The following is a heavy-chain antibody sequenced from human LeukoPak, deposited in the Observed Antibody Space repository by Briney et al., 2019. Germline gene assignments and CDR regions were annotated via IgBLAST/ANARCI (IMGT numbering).Heavy chain of an antibody. V-gene: IGHV4-59*01. CDR2: IYYSGST. D-gene: IGHD4-23*01. J-gene: IGHJ3*02. Sequence: PSETLSLTDTVSGGSSSSYYWSWIRQPPGKGLEWIGYIYYSGSTNYNPSLKSRVTISVDTSKNQFSLKLSSVAAADTAVYYCARALVGYGGNPRAFDIWGQGTMVTVSS. CDR3: ARALVGYGGNPRAFDI. CDR1: GGSSSSYY.